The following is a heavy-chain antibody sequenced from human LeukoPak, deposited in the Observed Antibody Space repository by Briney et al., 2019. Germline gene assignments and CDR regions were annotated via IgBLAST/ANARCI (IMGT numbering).Heavy chain of an antibody. V-gene: IGHV3-7*01. CDR2: IKQDGSEK. CDR1: GFTFSSYW. CDR3: AKDWDYCSSTSCSI. J-gene: IGHJ4*02. Sequence: GGSLRLSCAASGFTFSSYWMSWVRQAPGKGLELVANIKQDGSEKYYVDSVKGRFTISRDNAKNSLYLQMNSLRTEDTAVYYCAKDWDYCSSTSCSIWGQGTLVTVSS. D-gene: IGHD2-2*01.